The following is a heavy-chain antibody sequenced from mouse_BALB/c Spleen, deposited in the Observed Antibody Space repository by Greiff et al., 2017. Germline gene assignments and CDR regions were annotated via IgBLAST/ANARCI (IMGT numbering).Heavy chain of an antibody. CDR1: GFTFSDYY. J-gene: IGHJ2*01. D-gene: IGHD1-2*01. CDR3: ARGLYGYPYYFDY. CDR2: ISDGGSYT. Sequence: DVHLVESGGGLVKPGGSLKLSCAASGFTFSDYYMYWVRQTPEKRLEWVATISDGGSYTYYPDSVKGRFTISRDNAKNNLYLQMSSLKSEDTAMYYCARGLYGYPYYFDYWGQGTTLTVSS. V-gene: IGHV5-4*02.